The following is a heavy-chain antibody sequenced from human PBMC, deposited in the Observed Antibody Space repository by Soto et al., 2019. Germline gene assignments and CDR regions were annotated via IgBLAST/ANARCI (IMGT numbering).Heavy chain of an antibody. CDR1: GITFSSYA. J-gene: IGHJ4*02. CDR2: ISGSGGST. CDR3: AKDRIAVAGRTRDFDY. Sequence: GGSLRLSCAASGITFSSYAMSWVRQAPGKGLEWVSAISGSGGSTYYADSVKGRFTISRDNSKNTLYLQMNSLRAEDTAVYYCAKDRIAVAGRTRDFDYWCQGTLVTVSS. V-gene: IGHV3-23*01. D-gene: IGHD6-19*01.